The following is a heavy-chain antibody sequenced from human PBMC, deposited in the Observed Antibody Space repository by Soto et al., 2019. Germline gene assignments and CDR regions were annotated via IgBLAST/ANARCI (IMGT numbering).Heavy chain of an antibody. V-gene: IGHV3-66*01. CDR3: ATAKLLLPWLFDY. CDR1: GFTVSSNY. Sequence: GGSLRLSCAASGFTVSSNYMSWVSHAPGKGLEWVSVIYSGGSTYYADSVKGRFIISRDDSKNTLFLQMNSLRAEDTAVYYCATAKLLLPWLFDYWGQGTLVTVSS. J-gene: IGHJ4*02. D-gene: IGHD2-15*01. CDR2: IYSGGST.